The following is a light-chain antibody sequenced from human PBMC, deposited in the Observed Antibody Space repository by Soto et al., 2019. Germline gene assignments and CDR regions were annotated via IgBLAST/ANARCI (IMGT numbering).Light chain of an antibody. CDR1: NSNIGTNT. CDR2: SYN. J-gene: IGLJ3*02. CDR3: AAWDDSLSGQWV. V-gene: IGLV1-44*01. Sequence: QTLVTQPPSVSGTPGQGVSISCSGSNSNIGTNTVNWYQHRPGTVPRLLIYSYNQRPSGVPDRFSASKSGTSASLAISRLQAEDEADYYCAAWDDSLSGQWVFGGGTKVTVL.